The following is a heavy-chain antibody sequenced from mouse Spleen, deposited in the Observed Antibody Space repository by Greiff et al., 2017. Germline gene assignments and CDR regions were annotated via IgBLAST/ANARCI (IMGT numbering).Heavy chain of an antibody. CDR2: IRSKSNNYAT. CDR3: VRHYDYEGWYFDV. D-gene: IGHD2-4*01. CDR1: GFSFNTYA. J-gene: IGHJ1*01. Sequence: EVKLQESGGGLVQPKGSLKLSCAASGFSFNTYAMNWVRQAPGKGLEWVARIRSKSNNYATYYADSVKDRFTISRDDSESMLYLQMNNLKTEDTAMYYCVRHYDYEGWYFDVWGAGTTVTVSS. V-gene: IGHV10-1*01.